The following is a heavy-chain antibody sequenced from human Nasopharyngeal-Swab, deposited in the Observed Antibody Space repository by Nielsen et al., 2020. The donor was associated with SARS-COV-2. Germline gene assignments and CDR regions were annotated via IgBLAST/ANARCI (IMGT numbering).Heavy chain of an antibody. CDR3: ARRHYDSSGYPSYFDS. Sequence: SETLSLTCTVSGGSISSYYWSWIRQPPGKGLEWIGYIYYSGSTNYNPSLKSRVTISVDTSKNQFSLKLSSVNAADTAVYYCARRHYDSSGYPSYFDSWGQGTLVTVSS. CDR1: GGSISSYY. CDR2: IYYSGST. J-gene: IGHJ4*02. D-gene: IGHD3-22*01. V-gene: IGHV4-59*08.